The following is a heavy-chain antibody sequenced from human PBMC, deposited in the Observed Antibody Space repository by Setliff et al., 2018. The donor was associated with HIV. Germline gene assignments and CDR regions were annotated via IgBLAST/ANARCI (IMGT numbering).Heavy chain of an antibody. V-gene: IGHV4-39*01. Sequence: PSETLSLTCTVSGGSLSSSNYYCGWIRQPPGKGLEWIGSIYYSGNTYYNPSLKSRVTISGDTSKKQFSLKLSSVTAADTAVYYCARGGREYGVNYYYYYMDVWGKGTTVTAP. J-gene: IGHJ6*03. CDR3: ARGGREYGVNYYYYYMDV. CDR1: GGSLSSSNYY. CDR2: IYYSGNT. D-gene: IGHD3-10*01.